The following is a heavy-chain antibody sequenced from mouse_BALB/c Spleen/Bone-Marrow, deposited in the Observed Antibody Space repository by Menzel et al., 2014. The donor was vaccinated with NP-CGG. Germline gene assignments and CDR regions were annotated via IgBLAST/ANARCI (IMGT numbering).Heavy chain of an antibody. CDR3: AYGNYGYAMDY. J-gene: IGHJ4*01. Sequence: QVQLKQSGAELARPGASVKMSCKASGYTFTSYTMHWVKQRPGQGLEWIGYINPSSGYTNYNQKFKDKATLTADKSSSTAYMQLSSLTSGDSAVYYCAYGNYGYAMDYWGQGTSVTVSS. CDR2: INPSSGYT. CDR1: GYTFTSYT. D-gene: IGHD2-10*02. V-gene: IGHV1-4*01.